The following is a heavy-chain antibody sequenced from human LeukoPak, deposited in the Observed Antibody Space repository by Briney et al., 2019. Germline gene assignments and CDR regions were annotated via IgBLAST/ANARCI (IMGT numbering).Heavy chain of an antibody. Sequence: SETLSLTCTVSGDSVNSYYWSWIRQTPGKGLEWIGYISYSGSTNYNSSLKSRVTMSLDTSKNHFSLRLSSVTAADTAVYYCARHPFATPFDYWGPGTLVTVSS. D-gene: IGHD2-15*01. CDR3: ARHPFATPFDY. V-gene: IGHV4-59*08. J-gene: IGHJ4*02. CDR1: GDSVNSYY. CDR2: ISYSGST.